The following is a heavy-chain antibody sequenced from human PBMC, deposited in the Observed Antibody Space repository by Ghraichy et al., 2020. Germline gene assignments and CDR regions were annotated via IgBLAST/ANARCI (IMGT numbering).Heavy chain of an antibody. Sequence: SQTLSLTCTVSGGSISSYYWSWIRQPAGKGLEWIGRIYTSGSTNYNPSLKSRVTMSVDTSKNQFSLKLSSVTAADTAVYYCARGGPDYDFWSGRNNWFDPWGQGTLVTVSS. CDR3: ARGGPDYDFWSGRNNWFDP. D-gene: IGHD3-3*01. CDR1: GGSISSYY. V-gene: IGHV4-4*07. CDR2: IYTSGST. J-gene: IGHJ5*02.